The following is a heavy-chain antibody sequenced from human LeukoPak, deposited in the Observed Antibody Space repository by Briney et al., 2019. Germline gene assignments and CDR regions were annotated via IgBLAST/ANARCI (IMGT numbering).Heavy chain of an antibody. V-gene: IGHV4-31*03. J-gene: IGHJ3*02. D-gene: IGHD3-3*01. CDR3: ARGVYYDFWSGYMPHAFDI. CDR1: GGSISSGGYY. CDR2: IYYSGST. Sequence: PSETLSLTCTVSGGSISSGGYYWSWIRQHPGKGLEWIGYIYYSGSTYYNPSLKSRVTISVDTSKNQFSLKLSSVTAADTAVYYCARGVYYDFWSGYMPHAFDIWGQGTMVTVSS.